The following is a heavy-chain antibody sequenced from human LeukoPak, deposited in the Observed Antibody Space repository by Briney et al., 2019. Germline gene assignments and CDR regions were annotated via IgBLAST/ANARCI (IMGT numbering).Heavy chain of an antibody. CDR1: GGSISSGDYY. J-gene: IGHJ4*02. CDR3: ARESRTYYYDSSGSRHFDY. CDR2: IYYSGST. Sequence: SETLSLTCTVSGGSISSGDYYWSWIRQPPGKGLEWIGYIYYSGSTYYNPSLKSRVTISVDTSKNQFSLKLSSVTAADTAVYYCARESRTYYYDSSGSRHFDYWGQGTLVTVSS. V-gene: IGHV4-30-4*08. D-gene: IGHD3-22*01.